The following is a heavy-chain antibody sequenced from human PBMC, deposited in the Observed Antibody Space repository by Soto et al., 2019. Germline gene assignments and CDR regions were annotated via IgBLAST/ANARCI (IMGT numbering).Heavy chain of an antibody. V-gene: IGHV4-31*11. D-gene: IGHD2-15*01. J-gene: IGHJ4*02. CDR3: ARYCSGGTCYDRIDY. Sequence: QVQLQESGPGLVRPSQTLSLTCAVSGGSIDTAGSYWSWIRQIPGRGLEWIGHRYHGGTTDHNPSLKSRISMSVDTSQNRFSLELISVTAADTAVYYCARYCSGGTCYDRIDYWGQGTLVTVSS. CDR2: RYHGGTT. CDR1: GGSIDTAGSY.